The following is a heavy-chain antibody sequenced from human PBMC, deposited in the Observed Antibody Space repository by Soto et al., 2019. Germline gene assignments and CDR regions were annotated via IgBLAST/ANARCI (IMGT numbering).Heavy chain of an antibody. V-gene: IGHV3-23*01. D-gene: IGHD5-18*01. CDR2: ITGSGSEA. CDR3: TKRARDGYNSPLDY. J-gene: IGHJ4*02. Sequence: PGGSLRLSCAGSGFTFGNYGMNWVRQAPGKGLECVSTITGSGSEAFYTASVEGRFTISRDNSKNTLFLHMSSLTADDTAVYYCTKRARDGYNSPLDYWGQGTLVTVSS. CDR1: GFTFGNYG.